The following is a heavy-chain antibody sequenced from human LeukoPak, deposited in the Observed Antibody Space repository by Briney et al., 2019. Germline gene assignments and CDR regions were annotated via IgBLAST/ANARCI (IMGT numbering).Heavy chain of an antibody. CDR1: GYTFTGYY. Sequence: ASVKVPCKASGYTFTGYYMHWVRQAPGQGLEWMGWINPNSGGTNYAQKFQGRVTMTRNTSISTAYMELSRLRSDDTAVYYCAKYCSSTSCPLGAFDIWGQGTMVTVSS. V-gene: IGHV1-2*02. D-gene: IGHD2-2*01. CDR2: INPNSGGT. CDR3: AKYCSSTSCPLGAFDI. J-gene: IGHJ3*02.